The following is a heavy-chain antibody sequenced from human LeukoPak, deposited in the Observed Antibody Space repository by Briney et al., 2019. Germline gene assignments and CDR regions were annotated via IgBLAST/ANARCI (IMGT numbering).Heavy chain of an antibody. J-gene: IGHJ3*02. CDR3: AREAQGNAFDI. CDR1: GFTFSSYA. CDR2: INWNGGST. Sequence: GGSLRLSCAASGFTFSSYAMSWVRQAPGKGLEWVSGINWNGGSTGYADSVKGRFAISRDNAKNSLYLQMNSLRAEDTALYYCAREAQGNAFDIWGQGTMVTVSS. V-gene: IGHV3-20*04. D-gene: IGHD3-10*01.